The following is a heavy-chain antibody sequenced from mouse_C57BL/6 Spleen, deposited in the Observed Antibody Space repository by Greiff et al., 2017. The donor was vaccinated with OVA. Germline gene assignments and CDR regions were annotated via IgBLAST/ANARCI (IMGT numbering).Heavy chain of an antibody. Sequence: DVKLVESGGGLVKPGGSLKLSCAASGFTFSDYGMHWVRQAPEKGLEWVAYISSGSSTIYYADTVKGRFTISRDNAKNTLFLQMTSLRSEDTAMYYCARKWLNYFDYWGQGTTLTVSS. V-gene: IGHV5-17*01. CDR1: GFTFSDYG. CDR3: ARKWLNYFDY. D-gene: IGHD2-2*01. J-gene: IGHJ2*01. CDR2: ISSGSSTI.